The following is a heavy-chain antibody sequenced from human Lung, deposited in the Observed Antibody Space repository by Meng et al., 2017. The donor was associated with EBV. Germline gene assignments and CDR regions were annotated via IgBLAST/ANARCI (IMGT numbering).Heavy chain of an antibody. V-gene: IGHV4-30-4*08. D-gene: IGHD4-17*01. CDR2: IYYSGST. J-gene: IGHJ4*02. Sequence: RQKPAPGLVKPYQTLSLTCPVSGGPISSGGYYWSWIRQHPGKGLEWIGYIYYSGSTYYNPSLKSRVTISVDTSKNQFSLKLSSVTAADTAVYYCARGPTTYFDYWGQGTLVTVSS. CDR3: ARGPTTYFDY. CDR1: GGPISSGGYY.